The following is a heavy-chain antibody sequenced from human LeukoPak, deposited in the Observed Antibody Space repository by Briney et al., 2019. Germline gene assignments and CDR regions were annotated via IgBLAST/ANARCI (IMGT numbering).Heavy chain of an antibody. J-gene: IGHJ4*02. CDR2: IYPGDSDT. V-gene: IGHV5-51*01. CDR1: GYSFTSYW. D-gene: IGHD1-26*01. CDR3: ARLSGSYYSNFDY. Sequence: GESLKISCKGSGYSFTSYWIGWVRQMPGKGLEWMGIIYPGDSDTRYSPSFQGQVTISADKSISTAYLQCISLKASDTAMYYCARLSGSYYSNFDYWGQGTLVTVSS.